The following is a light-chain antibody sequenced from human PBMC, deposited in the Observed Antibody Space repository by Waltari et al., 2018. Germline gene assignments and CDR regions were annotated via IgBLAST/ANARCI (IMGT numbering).Light chain of an antibody. Sequence: DIQMTQSPSTLSASVRDRVTITCRASQSVGTWLAWYQQKPGETPNLLIYRSSTLATGVPSRFSGSGSWTEFPLTISSLQPDDFATYYCQQYNTYPYTFGQGTKLEVK. CDR1: QSVGTW. V-gene: IGKV1-5*03. CDR2: RSS. J-gene: IGKJ2*01. CDR3: QQYNTYPYT.